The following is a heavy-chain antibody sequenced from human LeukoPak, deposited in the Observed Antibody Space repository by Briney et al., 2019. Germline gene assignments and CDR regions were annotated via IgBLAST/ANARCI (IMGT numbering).Heavy chain of an antibody. CDR3: VRDQGAPDY. CDR2: ISSSASTI. Sequence: PGVSLRLSCAASGFTFSDYYMSWIRQAPGKGLERVSYISSSASTIYYADSVKGRFTISRDNARNSLYLQMNSLRAEDTAVYYCVRDQGAPDYWGQGTLVTVSS. CDR1: GFTFSDYY. V-gene: IGHV3-11*04. D-gene: IGHD1-26*01. J-gene: IGHJ4*02.